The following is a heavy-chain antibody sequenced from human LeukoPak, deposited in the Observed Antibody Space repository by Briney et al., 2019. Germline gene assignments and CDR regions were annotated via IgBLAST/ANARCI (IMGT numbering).Heavy chain of an antibody. Sequence: GGSLRLTCSASGSPFSSYSMHWVRQAPGKGLEYVSAISHSGGSTYYADSVKGRFTISRDNSKNTLYLQMSRLRAEDTAVDFCVRGYSFGPYGMDVWGQGATVTVSS. CDR3: VRGYSFGPYGMDV. D-gene: IGHD2-15*01. CDR1: GSPFSSYS. J-gene: IGHJ6*02. CDR2: ISHSGGST. V-gene: IGHV3-64D*06.